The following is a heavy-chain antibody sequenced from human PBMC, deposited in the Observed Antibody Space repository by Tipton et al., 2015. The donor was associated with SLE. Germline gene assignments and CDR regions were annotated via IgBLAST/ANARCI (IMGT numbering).Heavy chain of an antibody. V-gene: IGHV4-34*01. CDR3: ARLYGSGSYYNVKGWFDP. D-gene: IGHD3-10*01. CDR2: INYSANT. CDR1: RGSFSGYH. Sequence: TLSLTCAIYRGSFSGYHWSWIRQTPGKGLEWIGEINYSANTNSNPSLKSRATISIDTSKNQFSLKLSSVTAADTAIYYCARLYGSGSYYNVKGWFDPWGQGTLVTVSS. J-gene: IGHJ5*02.